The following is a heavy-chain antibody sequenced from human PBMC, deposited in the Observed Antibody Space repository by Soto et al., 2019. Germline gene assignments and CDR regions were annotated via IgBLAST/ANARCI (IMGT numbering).Heavy chain of an antibody. D-gene: IGHD7-27*01. CDR1: GGSISSGDYY. CDR2: IYYSGST. J-gene: IGHJ5*02. V-gene: IGHV4-30-4*01. Sequence: PSETLSLTCTVSGGSISSGDYYWSWIRQPPGKGLEWIGYIYYSGSTYYNPSLKSRVTISVDTSKNQFSLKLSSVTAADTAVYYCARVENWGSRWFDPWGQGTLVTVYS. CDR3: ARVENWGSRWFDP.